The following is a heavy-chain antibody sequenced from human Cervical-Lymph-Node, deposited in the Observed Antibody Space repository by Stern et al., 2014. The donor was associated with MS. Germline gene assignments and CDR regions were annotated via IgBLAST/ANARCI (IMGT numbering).Heavy chain of an antibody. CDR2: FDPEDGET. CDR1: GYTLTELS. V-gene: IGHV1-24*01. D-gene: IGHD3-3*01. J-gene: IGHJ6*02. Sequence: QVQLVESGAEVKKPGASVKVSCKVSGYTLTELSMHWVRQAPGKGLAWMGGFDPEDGETIYAQKFQGRDTMTEDHSTDNAYMELSSMRAKGTAVYYCAADRGDFRSGYAAPTKGCGLDVWGQGTTVTVTS. CDR3: AADRGDFRSGYAAPTKGCGLDV.